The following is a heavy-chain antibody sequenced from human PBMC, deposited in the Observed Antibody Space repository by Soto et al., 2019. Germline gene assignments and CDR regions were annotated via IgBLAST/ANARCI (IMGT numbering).Heavy chain of an antibody. CDR2: IYSGGST. CDR1: GFTVSSNY. V-gene: IGHV3-53*01. CDR3: ARDLGFSGTYSSVFGY. J-gene: IGHJ4*02. Sequence: GGSLRLSCAVSGFTVSSNYMNWVRQAPGKGLEWVSVIYSGGSTYYADSVKGRFTISRDNSKNTLYLQMNSLRAEDTAVYYCARDLGFSGTYSSVFGYWGQGTLVTVSS. D-gene: IGHD1-26*01.